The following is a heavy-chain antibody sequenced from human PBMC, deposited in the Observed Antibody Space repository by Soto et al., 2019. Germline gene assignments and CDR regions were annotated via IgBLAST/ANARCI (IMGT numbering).Heavy chain of an antibody. V-gene: IGHV4-59*08. J-gene: IGHJ4*02. CDR1: GGSISDYY. Sequence: QVQLQESGPGLVKPSETLSLTCTVSGGSISDYYWSWIRQPPGKGLEWVGYIYYTGSTTYNPSRKSRLTLSVDTSKNQFSLKLRSVSAADTAVYYCARLGRWLQALDSWGQGTLVTVSS. CDR3: ARLGRWLQALDS. CDR2: IYYTGST. D-gene: IGHD5-12*01.